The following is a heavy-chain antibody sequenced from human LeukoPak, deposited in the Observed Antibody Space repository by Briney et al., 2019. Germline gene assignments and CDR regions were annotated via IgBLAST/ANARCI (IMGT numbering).Heavy chain of an antibody. V-gene: IGHV3-23*01. CDR3: AKGSSSSRPYYFDS. Sequence: GGSLRLSCAASGFTFTTYVMSWVGQAPGEGREWVSAVIGSYTYYADSVTGRFTISRDNSKNTLFLEMNSLRAGDTAVYYCAKGSSSSRPYYFDSWGLGTLVIVSS. D-gene: IGHD6-13*01. J-gene: IGHJ4*02. CDR1: GFTFTTYV. CDR2: VIGSYT.